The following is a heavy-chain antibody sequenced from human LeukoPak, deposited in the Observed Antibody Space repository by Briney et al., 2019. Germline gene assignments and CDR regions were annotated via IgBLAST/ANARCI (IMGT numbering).Heavy chain of an antibody. CDR3: AKSKSPYPMDYIFDF. D-gene: IGHD4-11*01. Sequence: GGSLRLSCAASGFTFSSYGMHWVRQAPGKGLEWVAVKSNDGSITKYGDSVKGRFTISRDNSKNTLYVQMNSLRTDDAAVYYCAKSKSPYPMDYIFDFWGQGTLVTVSS. CDR1: GFTFSSYG. CDR2: KSNDGSIT. J-gene: IGHJ4*02. V-gene: IGHV3-30*18.